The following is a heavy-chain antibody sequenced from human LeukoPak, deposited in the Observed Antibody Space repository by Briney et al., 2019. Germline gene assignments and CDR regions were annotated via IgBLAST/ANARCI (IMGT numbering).Heavy chain of an antibody. CDR2: IYYSGST. CDR3: ARHFSLAIFEEESFDY. V-gene: IGHV4-59*08. D-gene: IGHD3-3*01. Sequence: SETLSLTCTVSGGSITSNYWSWIRQPPGKGLEWIGYIYYSGSTNYNPSLKSRVTISVDTSKNQFSLKLSSVTAADTAVYYCARHFSLAIFEEESFDYWGQGTLVTVSS. CDR1: GGSITSNY. J-gene: IGHJ4*02.